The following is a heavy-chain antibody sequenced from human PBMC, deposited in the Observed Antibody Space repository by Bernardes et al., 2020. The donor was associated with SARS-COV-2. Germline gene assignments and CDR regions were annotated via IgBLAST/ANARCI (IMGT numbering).Heavy chain of an antibody. CDR3: ARDVAGREDF. D-gene: IGHD1-26*01. V-gene: IGHV3-74*01. J-gene: IGHJ4*02. CDR2: INEDGTTT. CDR1: EFTFSGFW. Sequence: QRPSCASSEFTFSGFWMHWVRQVQGKGLVWVARINEDGTTTNYADSVQGRFTISRDNAKNTLFLQMNSLRAEDTAVYYCARDVAGREDFWGQGTLVTVSS.